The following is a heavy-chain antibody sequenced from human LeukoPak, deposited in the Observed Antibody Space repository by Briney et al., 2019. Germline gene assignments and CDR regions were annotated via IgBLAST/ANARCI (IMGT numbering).Heavy chain of an antibody. J-gene: IGHJ4*02. Sequence: ASVKVSCKASGYTFTSYYMHWVRRAPGQGLEWMGIINPSGGSTSYAQKFQGRVTMTRDTSTSTVYMELSSLRSEDTAVYYCARVGDDSSGYYYRSFDYWGQGTLVTVSS. CDR1: GYTFTSYY. V-gene: IGHV1-46*01. D-gene: IGHD3-22*01. CDR2: INPSGGST. CDR3: ARVGDDSSGYYYRSFDY.